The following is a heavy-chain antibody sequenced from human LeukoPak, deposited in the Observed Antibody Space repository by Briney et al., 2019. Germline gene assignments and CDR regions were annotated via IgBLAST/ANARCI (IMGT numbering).Heavy chain of an antibody. V-gene: IGHV3-33*01. J-gene: IGHJ6*02. Sequence: GGSLRLSCAASGFILNDYGMHWVRQAPKGLEWVADIWFDKNQHFADSVKGRFAISRDNSKNTVYLQINSLRAEDTAVYYCARDRHCVNGVCHSPPGMDVWGQGTTVTVSS. CDR3: ARDRHCVNGVCHSPPGMDV. CDR1: GFILNDYG. CDR2: IWFDKNQ. D-gene: IGHD2-8*01.